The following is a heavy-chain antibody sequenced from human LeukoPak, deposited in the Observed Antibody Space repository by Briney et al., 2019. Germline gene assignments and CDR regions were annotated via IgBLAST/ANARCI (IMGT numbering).Heavy chain of an antibody. Sequence: PGGSLRLSCAASGFTFNSYWMNWVRQAPGKGLEWVAVISYDGSNKYYADSVKGRFTISRDNSKNTLYLQMNSLTVEDTAVYYCAIGDGLGKLSSSFGYWGQGTLVPVSS. D-gene: IGHD3-16*02. J-gene: IGHJ4*02. CDR3: AIGDGLGKLSSSFGY. CDR2: ISYDGSNK. V-gene: IGHV3-30*03. CDR1: GFTFNSYW.